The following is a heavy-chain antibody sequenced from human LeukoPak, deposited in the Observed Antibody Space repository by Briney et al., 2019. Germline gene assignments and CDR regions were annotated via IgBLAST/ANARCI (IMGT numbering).Heavy chain of an antibody. CDR1: GGSIRTYY. V-gene: IGHV4-4*09. D-gene: IGHD2/OR15-2a*01. CDR2: IYTSGSS. CDR3: ARGDFYRYYFDY. Sequence: SETLSLTCTVSGGSIRTYYWSWIRQPPGKGMEWIGYIYTSGSSNYNPSLKSRVTMSLDTSENQFSLKLSSVTAADTAVYYCARGDFYRYYFDYWGQGTLVTVSS. J-gene: IGHJ4*02.